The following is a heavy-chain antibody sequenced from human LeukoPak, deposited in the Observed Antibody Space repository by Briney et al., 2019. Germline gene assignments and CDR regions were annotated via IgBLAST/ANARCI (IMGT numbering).Heavy chain of an antibody. D-gene: IGHD6-19*01. V-gene: IGHV3-23*01. CDR2: VTGSGGST. J-gene: IGHJ4*02. Sequence: GGSLRLSCAASGFTFSSYAMSWVRQAPGKGLEWVSGVTGSGGSTYYADTVKGRFTISRDNSKNTLYLQMNSLRAEDTAVYYCAKKSVADVPPLHWGQGTLVTVSS. CDR1: GFTFSSYA. CDR3: AKKSVADVPPLH.